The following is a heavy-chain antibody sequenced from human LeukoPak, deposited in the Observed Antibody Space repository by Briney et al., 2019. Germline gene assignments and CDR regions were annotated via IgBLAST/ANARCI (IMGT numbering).Heavy chain of an antibody. CDR3: AKGGYIGYNGLFDM. CDR1: GFTLSSYI. V-gene: IGHV3-23*01. Sequence: GGSLRLSCAASGFTLSSYIVSWVRQAPGKGLQWVSAISAGGTAIYYADSVRGRFTIPRDDSKNMVYLQMNSLRAEDTATYYCAKGGYIGYNGLFDMWGQGAMVTVSS. J-gene: IGHJ3*02. CDR2: ISAGGTAI. D-gene: IGHD5-24*01.